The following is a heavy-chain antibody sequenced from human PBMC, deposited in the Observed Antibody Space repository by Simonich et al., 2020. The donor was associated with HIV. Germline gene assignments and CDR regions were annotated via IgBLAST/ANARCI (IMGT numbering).Heavy chain of an antibody. CDR3: ARLMNYDSWRGYTLPPERHSDY. CDR2: INHSGST. CDR1: GGSFSGYY. J-gene: IGHJ4*02. D-gene: IGHD3-3*01. Sequence: QVQLQQWGAGLLKPSETLSLTCAVYGGSFSGYYWSWIRQPPGKGLEWIGEINHSGSTNTTPALNSRVTRSVDTAKNQFSLKLRSGTAADTAVYYCARLMNYDSWRGYTLPPERHSDYWGPGTLVTVSS. V-gene: IGHV4-34*01.